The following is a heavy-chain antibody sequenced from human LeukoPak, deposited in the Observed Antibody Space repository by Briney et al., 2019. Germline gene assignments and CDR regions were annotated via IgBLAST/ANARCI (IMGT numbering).Heavy chain of an antibody. CDR3: VRDFRSADY. Sequence: GRSLRLSCAASGFTFSNYCMHWVRQIPGKGLVWVSRICPDGTVTNYADSVKGRFTISRDNAKNMVFLQMNSLRADDTAVYYCVRDFRSADYWGQGILVTVSS. CDR2: ICPDGTVT. V-gene: IGHV3-74*01. CDR1: GFTFSNYC. J-gene: IGHJ4*02.